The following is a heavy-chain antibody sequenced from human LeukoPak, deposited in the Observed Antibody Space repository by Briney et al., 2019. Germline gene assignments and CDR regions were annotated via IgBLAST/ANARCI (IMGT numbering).Heavy chain of an antibody. CDR1: GFTFDNYG. Sequence: PGGSLRLSCAASGFTFDNYGMHWVRQAPGKGLEWVAIISYDGSDKYYADSVKGRFTISRDNAKNSLYLQMNSLRAEDTAVYYCARDDVYGYWGQGTLVTVSS. CDR3: ARDDVYGY. CDR2: ISYDGSDK. J-gene: IGHJ4*02. D-gene: IGHD1-14*01. V-gene: IGHV3-30*03.